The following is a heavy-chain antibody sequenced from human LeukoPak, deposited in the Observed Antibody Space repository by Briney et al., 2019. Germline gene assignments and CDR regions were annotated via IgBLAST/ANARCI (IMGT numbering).Heavy chain of an antibody. CDR3: ARTRGSGWYGGDAFDI. J-gene: IGHJ3*02. Sequence: ASVTVSCKASGYTFTGYDINWVRQAPGQGLEWMGWMNPNSGNTGYAQKFQGRVTITRNTSISTAYMELSSLRSEDTAVYYCARTRGSGWYGGDAFDIWGQGTMVTVSS. CDR2: MNPNSGNT. CDR1: GYTFTGYD. D-gene: IGHD6-19*01. V-gene: IGHV1-8*03.